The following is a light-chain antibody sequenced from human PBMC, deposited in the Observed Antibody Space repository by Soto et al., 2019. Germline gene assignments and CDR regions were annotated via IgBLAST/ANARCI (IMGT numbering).Light chain of an antibody. V-gene: IGKV3-15*01. CDR2: DAS. Sequence: DIVMTQSPATLSVSPGERATLSCRASQSISNNLAWYQQKPGQAPRLLIYDASTRATGVPARFSGSGSGTEFTLTISSLQSEDFAVYYCQQCTNWPPYTFGQGNQLEIK. CDR1: QSISNN. CDR3: QQCTNWPPYT. J-gene: IGKJ2*01.